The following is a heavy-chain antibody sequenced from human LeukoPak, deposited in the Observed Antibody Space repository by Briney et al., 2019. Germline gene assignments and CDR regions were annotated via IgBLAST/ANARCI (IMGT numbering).Heavy chain of an antibody. J-gene: IGHJ4*02. D-gene: IGHD5-12*01. Sequence: GESLKLSCKGSGYTFATYWIGWVRQMPGKGLEWMGIIYPGDSHPRYSPSFQGQVTISADKSISTAYVQWSSLKASDTAMYYCARRGVVDSSPFAYAGEGTLVTVSS. V-gene: IGHV5-51*01. CDR3: ARRGVVDSSPFAY. CDR1: GYTFATYW. CDR2: IYPGDSHP.